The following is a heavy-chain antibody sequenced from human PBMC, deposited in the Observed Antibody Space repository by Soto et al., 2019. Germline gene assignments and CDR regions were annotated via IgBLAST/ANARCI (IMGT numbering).Heavy chain of an antibody. J-gene: IGHJ4*02. Sequence: ASVKVSCKASGYTFTSYAMHWVRQAPGQRLEWMGWINAGNGNTKYSQKFQGRVTITRDTSASTAYMELSSRRSEDTAVYYCARGGPYYYDSSGYYPFDYWGQGALVTVSS. CDR3: ARGGPYYYDSSGYYPFDY. D-gene: IGHD3-22*01. CDR2: INAGNGNT. CDR1: GYTFTSYA. V-gene: IGHV1-3*01.